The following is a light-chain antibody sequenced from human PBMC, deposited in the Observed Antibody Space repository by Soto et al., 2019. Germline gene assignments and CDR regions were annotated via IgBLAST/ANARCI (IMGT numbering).Light chain of an antibody. CDR1: SSDVGSSEY. V-gene: IGLV2-8*01. CDR2: QVS. CDR3: TSYTSSYNFV. J-gene: IGLJ1*01. Sequence: QSALTQPPSASGSPGQSVTISCTGTSSDVGSSEYVSWYQQHPGKAPKLMIYQVSKRPSGVPDRFSGSRSGNTAALTVAGLQAEDEADYDCTSYTSSYNFVLGGGTKLTVL.